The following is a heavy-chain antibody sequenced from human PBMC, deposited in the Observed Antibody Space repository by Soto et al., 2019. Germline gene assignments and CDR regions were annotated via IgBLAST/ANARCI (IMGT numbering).Heavy chain of an antibody. V-gene: IGHV4-59*01. CDR2: IYYSGST. J-gene: IGHJ6*02. Sequence: QVQLQESGPGLVKPSETLSLTCTVSGGSISSYYWSWIRQPPGKGLEWIGYIYYSGSTNYNPSLKRRVTISVDTSKNQFSLKLSSVTAADTAVYYCARAPVGATGDYYYGMDVWGQGTTVTVSS. CDR1: GGSISSYY. CDR3: ARAPVGATGDYYYGMDV. D-gene: IGHD1-26*01.